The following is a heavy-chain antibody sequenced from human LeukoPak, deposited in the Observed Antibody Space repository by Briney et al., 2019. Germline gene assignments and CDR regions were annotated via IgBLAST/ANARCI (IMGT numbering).Heavy chain of an antibody. CDR1: GGSISSYY. Sequence: PSETLSLTCTVSGGSISSYYWSWIRQPPGKGLEWIGYIYYSGSTNYNPSLKSRVTISVDTSKNQFSLKLSSVTAADTAVYYCARDRGGGLWWDYWGQGTLVTVSS. J-gene: IGHJ4*02. V-gene: IGHV4-59*01. D-gene: IGHD2-21*01. CDR2: IYYSGST. CDR3: ARDRGGGLWWDY.